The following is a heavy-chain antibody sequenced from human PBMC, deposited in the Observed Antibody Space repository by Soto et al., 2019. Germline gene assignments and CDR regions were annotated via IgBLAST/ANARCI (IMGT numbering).Heavy chain of an antibody. J-gene: IGHJ5*02. V-gene: IGHV3-30*18. CDR2: ISYDGSNK. CDR1: GFTFSSYG. CDR3: AEDLLRATILEWLLPNWFDP. D-gene: IGHD3-3*01. Sequence: GGSLRLSCAASGFTFSSYGMHWVRQAPGKGLEWVAVISYDGSNKYYADSVKGRFTISRDNSKNTLYLQMNSLRAEDTAVYYCAEDLLRATILEWLLPNWFDPWGQGTLVTVSS.